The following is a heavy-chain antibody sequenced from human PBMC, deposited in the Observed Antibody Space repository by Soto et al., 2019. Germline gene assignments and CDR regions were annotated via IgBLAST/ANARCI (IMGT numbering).Heavy chain of an antibody. Sequence: ASVKVSCKASGYTFTSYGISWVRQAPGQGLEWMGWISAYNGNTNYAQKLQGRVTMTTDTSTSTAYMELRSLSSDDTAVYYCARDGPDFWGGYDPEVFGNWFDPWGLG. CDR3: ARDGPDFWGGYDPEVFGNWFDP. D-gene: IGHD3-3*01. CDR2: ISAYNGNT. J-gene: IGHJ5*02. CDR1: GYTFTSYG. V-gene: IGHV1-18*01.